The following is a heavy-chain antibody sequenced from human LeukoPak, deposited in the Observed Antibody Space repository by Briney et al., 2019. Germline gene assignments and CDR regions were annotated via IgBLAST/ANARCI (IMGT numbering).Heavy chain of an antibody. V-gene: IGHV3-11*04. CDR3: ASSIRECSTSCYDFDY. D-gene: IGHD2-2*01. CDR2: ISSSGSTI. Sequence: PGGSLRLSCAASGFTFSDYYMSWIRQAPGKGLEWVSYISSSGSTIYYADSVKGRFTISRDNAKNSLYLQMNSLRAEDTAVYYCASSIRECSTSCYDFDYWGQGTLVTVSS. J-gene: IGHJ4*02. CDR1: GFTFSDYY.